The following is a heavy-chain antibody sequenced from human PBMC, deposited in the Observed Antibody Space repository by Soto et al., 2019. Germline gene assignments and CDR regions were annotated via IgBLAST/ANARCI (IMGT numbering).Heavy chain of an antibody. D-gene: IGHD3-22*01. Sequence: EVQLLESGGGLVQPGGSLVLSCAASGFPFSSYAMSWVRQAPGKGLEWVSSISGGGNDAYYADSVKGRFTISRDNSKNTLYLQMHSLRADDTAVHYCARSLFLATNYNEPFDYWGQGTLVTVSS. J-gene: IGHJ4*02. CDR3: ARSLFLATNYNEPFDY. CDR1: GFPFSSYA. V-gene: IGHV3-23*01. CDR2: ISGGGNDA.